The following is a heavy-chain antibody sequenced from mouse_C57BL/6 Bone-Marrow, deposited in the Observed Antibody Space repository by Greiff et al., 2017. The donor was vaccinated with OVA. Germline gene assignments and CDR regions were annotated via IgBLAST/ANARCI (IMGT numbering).Heavy chain of an antibody. Sequence: DVQLVESGGDLVKPGGSLKLSCAASGFTFSSYGMSWVRQTPDKRLEWVATISSGGSYTYYPDSVKGRFTISRDNAKNTLYLQMSSLKSEDTAMYYCARNWDGAYWGQGTLVTVSA. CDR1: GFTFSSYG. V-gene: IGHV5-6*01. CDR2: ISSGGSYT. CDR3: ARNWDGAY. D-gene: IGHD4-1*01. J-gene: IGHJ3*01.